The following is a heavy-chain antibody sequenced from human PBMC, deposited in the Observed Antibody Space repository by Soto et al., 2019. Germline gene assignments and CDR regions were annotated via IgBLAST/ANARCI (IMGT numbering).Heavy chain of an antibody. CDR1: GGSFDDFY. J-gene: IGHJ6*02. V-gene: IGHV4-34*02. Sequence: QVQLQQWGAGLLRPSETLSLTCAFYGGSFDDFYWSWVRQSPGKGLEWVGEISHDGGTNYSPSLASRVSISIVTSKNQFSLHLRSVTAADTGLYYCARGQLVWYGDLTPYHRDMDVWGQGTTVTVS. CDR2: ISHDGGT. CDR3: ARGQLVWYGDLTPYHRDMDV. D-gene: IGHD3-10*01.